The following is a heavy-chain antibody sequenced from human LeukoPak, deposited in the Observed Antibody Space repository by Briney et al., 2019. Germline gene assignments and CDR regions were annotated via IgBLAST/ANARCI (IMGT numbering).Heavy chain of an antibody. J-gene: IGHJ4*02. CDR2: IYHRGTT. V-gene: IGHV4-4*02. Sequence: PSETLSLTCGAYGTSIMSSHWWSWARQPPGKGLEWIGAIYHRGTTNYNPSLKGRVTMSLDISNNQISLPLTSVTAADTAVYYCAAYFYGDYAVYYFDYWGQGTLVTVSS. D-gene: IGHD4-17*01. CDR3: AAYFYGDYAVYYFDY. CDR1: GTSIMSSHW.